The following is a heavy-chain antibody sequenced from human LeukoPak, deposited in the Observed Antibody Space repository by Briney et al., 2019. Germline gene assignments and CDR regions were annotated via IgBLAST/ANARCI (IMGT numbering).Heavy chain of an antibody. Sequence: GGSLRLSCAVSGFTFNTYVMSWVRQAPGKGLEWVSAISGSGGGTYYVASVKGRFTISRDNSKNTLYLQMNSLRAEDKAVYYCATVYSSSPLRPMDVWGQGTTVTVSS. CDR3: ATVYSSSPLRPMDV. V-gene: IGHV3-23*01. CDR2: ISGSGGGT. D-gene: IGHD2-2*01. CDR1: GFTFNTYV. J-gene: IGHJ6*02.